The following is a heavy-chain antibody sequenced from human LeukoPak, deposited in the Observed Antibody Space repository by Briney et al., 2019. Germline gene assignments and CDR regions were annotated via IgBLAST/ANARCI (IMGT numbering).Heavy chain of an antibody. V-gene: IGHV4-31*03. CDR2: IYYSGST. D-gene: IGHD6-13*01. CDR1: GGSISSGGYY. Sequence: PSETLSLTCTVSGGSISSGGYYWSWIRQHPGKGLEWIGYIYYSGSTYYNPSLKSRVTISVDTSKNQFSLKLSSVTAADTAVYYCALSSSSWYPFDYWGQGTLVTVSS. J-gene: IGHJ4*02. CDR3: ALSSSSWYPFDY.